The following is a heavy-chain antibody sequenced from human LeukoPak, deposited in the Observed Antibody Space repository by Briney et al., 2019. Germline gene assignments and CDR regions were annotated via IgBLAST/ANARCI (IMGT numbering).Heavy chain of an antibody. CDR2: ISSSSSTI. CDR1: GFTFSSYS. Sequence: PGGSLRLSCAASGFTFSSYSMNWVRQAPGKGLEWVSYISSSSSTIYYADSVKGRFTISRDNAKNSLYLQMNSLRAEDTAVYYCARVRRDIVVTIPPYFDYWGQGTLVTVSS. V-gene: IGHV3-48*01. CDR3: ARVRRDIVVTIPPYFDY. J-gene: IGHJ4*02. D-gene: IGHD5-12*01.